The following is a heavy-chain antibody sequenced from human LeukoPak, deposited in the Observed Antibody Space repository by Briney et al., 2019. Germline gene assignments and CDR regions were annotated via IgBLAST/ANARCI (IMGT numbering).Heavy chain of an antibody. CDR1: GFTVSSNY. CDR2: IYSGGST. J-gene: IGHJ3*02. V-gene: IGHV3-66*02. Sequence: GGSLRLSCAASGFTVSSNYMSWVRQAPGKGLEWVSVIYSGGSTYYADSVKGRFTISRDNSKNTLYLQMNSLRAEDTAVYYCANIAVAPHDAFDIWGQGTMVTVSS. D-gene: IGHD6-19*01. CDR3: ANIAVAPHDAFDI.